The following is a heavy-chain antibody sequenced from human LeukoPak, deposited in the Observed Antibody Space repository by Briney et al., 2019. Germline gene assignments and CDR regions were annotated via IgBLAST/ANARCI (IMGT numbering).Heavy chain of an antibody. D-gene: IGHD2-15*01. V-gene: IGHV1-24*01. CDR3: ATVPVATVAYCSGGSCYSEEVLGWFDP. J-gene: IGHJ5*02. Sequence: ASVKVSCKVSGYTLTELSLHWVRQAPGKGFEWMGGFDPGDGEIIYAQKFQDRVTMTEDTSTDTAYMELSSLKPEDTAVYYCATVPVATVAYCSGGSCYSEEVLGWFDPWGQGTLVTVSS. CDR1: GYTLTELS. CDR2: FDPGDGEI.